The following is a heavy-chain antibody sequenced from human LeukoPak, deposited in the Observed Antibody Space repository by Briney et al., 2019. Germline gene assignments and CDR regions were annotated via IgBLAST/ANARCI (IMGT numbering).Heavy chain of an antibody. CDR2: ISSSSSYI. Sequence: GGSPRLSCAASGFTFSSYSMNWVRQAPGKGLEWVSSISSSSSYIYYADSVKGRFTISRDNAKNSLYLQMNSLRAEDTAVYYCARVDIVATIPEYYYYGMDVWGQGTTVTVSS. V-gene: IGHV3-21*04. CDR1: GFTFSSYS. D-gene: IGHD5-12*01. J-gene: IGHJ6*02. CDR3: ARVDIVATIPEYYYYGMDV.